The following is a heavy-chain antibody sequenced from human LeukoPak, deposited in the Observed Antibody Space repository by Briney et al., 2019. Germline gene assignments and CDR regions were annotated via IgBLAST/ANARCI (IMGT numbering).Heavy chain of an antibody. V-gene: IGHV7-4-1*02. Sequence: ASVKVSCKASGYTFSSYAMNWVRQAPGQGLEWMGWINTDTRNPTYAQGFTGRFVFSLDTSVSTAYLQISSLEAEDTAVYYCAKALGFCSSASCYFDYWGQGALVTVSS. CDR1: GYTFSSYA. J-gene: IGHJ4*02. D-gene: IGHD2-2*01. CDR2: INTDTRNP. CDR3: AKALGFCSSASCYFDY.